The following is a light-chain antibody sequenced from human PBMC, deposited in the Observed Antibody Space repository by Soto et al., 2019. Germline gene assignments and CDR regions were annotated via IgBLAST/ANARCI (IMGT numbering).Light chain of an antibody. J-gene: IGKJ5*01. CDR2: GAS. V-gene: IGKV3-20*01. CDR1: QSVSNNY. CDR3: QQYGSSPPIT. Sequence: EIVLTQSPGTLSLSPRERATLSCRASQSVSNNYLAWYQQKPGQAPRLLIYGASSRATGIPDRFTGSGSGTDFTLTIARLEPADYAVYYCQQYGSSPPITFGQGTRLDI.